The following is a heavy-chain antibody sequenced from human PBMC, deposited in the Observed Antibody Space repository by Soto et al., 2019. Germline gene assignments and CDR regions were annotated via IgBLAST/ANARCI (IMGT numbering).Heavy chain of an antibody. V-gene: IGHV3-23*01. D-gene: IGHD1-26*01. CDR2: VSGSGVT. J-gene: IGHJ4*02. Sequence: EVQLLESGGGLVQPGGSLRVSCAASGFTFSNYGMSWVRQAPEAGLEWVSTVSGSGVTSYADSVRGRFTISRDNSKNKLYLQMNSLRDEDTAIYYCAKDRVSTGSYSLDFWGQGTLVTVSS. CDR3: AKDRVSTGSYSLDF. CDR1: GFTFSNYG.